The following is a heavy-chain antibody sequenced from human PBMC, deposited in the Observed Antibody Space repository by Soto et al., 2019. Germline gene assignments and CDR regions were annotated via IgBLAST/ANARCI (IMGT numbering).Heavy chain of an antibody. CDR1: GYTFTSYG. J-gene: IGHJ4*02. CDR3: ARDGYYDSSGYRSDFDY. V-gene: IGHV1-18*01. Sequence: QVQLVQSGAEVKKPGASVKVSCKASGYTFTSYGISWLRQAPGQGLEWMGWISAYNGNTNYAQKLQGRVTMTTDPSPSTGYIELRSLRSDDTAVYYCARDGYYDSSGYRSDFDYWGQGTLVTVSS. CDR2: ISAYNGNT. D-gene: IGHD3-22*01.